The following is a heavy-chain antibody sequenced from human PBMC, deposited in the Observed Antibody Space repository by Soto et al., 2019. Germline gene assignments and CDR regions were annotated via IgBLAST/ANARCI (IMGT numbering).Heavy chain of an antibody. CDR2: IYPGDSDT. D-gene: IGHD3-10*01. CDR3: ARLGSVAADHSGLDV. J-gene: IGHJ6*02. Sequence: GESLKISCKASGYTFTRYWIGWVRQMPGKGLEWMGVIYPGDSDTRYSPSFQGQVTISADKPISTAYLQWHSLKASDTAMYYCARLGSVAADHSGLDVWGQGTTVTVSS. CDR1: GYTFTRYW. V-gene: IGHV5-51*01.